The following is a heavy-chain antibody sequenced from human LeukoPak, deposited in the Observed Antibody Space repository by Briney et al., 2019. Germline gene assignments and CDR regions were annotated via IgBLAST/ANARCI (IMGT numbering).Heavy chain of an antibody. CDR3: ARGFDSRFFDY. Sequence: GGSLRLSCAASGFTFSSYWMNWVRQAPGKGLEWVANIKQDGNEKYYVDSVKGRFTISRDNAKNSLYLQMNSLRAEDTAVYYCARGFDSRFFDYWGQGTLVTVSS. CDR2: IKQDGNEK. V-gene: IGHV3-7*01. J-gene: IGHJ4*02. D-gene: IGHD3-22*01. CDR1: GFTFSSYW.